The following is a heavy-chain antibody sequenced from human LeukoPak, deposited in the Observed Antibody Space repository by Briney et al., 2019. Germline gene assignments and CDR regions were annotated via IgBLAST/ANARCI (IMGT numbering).Heavy chain of an antibody. Sequence: GGSLRLSCAASGFSFSNYWMSWVRQAPGKGLECVANIKEDGTEKHHVDSVKGRFTISRDNAKNSLYLQMNSLRVEDTAVYYCAREWSGFGELPDYWGQGTLVTVSS. CDR2: IKEDGTEK. CDR3: AREWSGFGELPDY. CDR1: GFSFSNYW. V-gene: IGHV3-7*01. D-gene: IGHD3-10*01. J-gene: IGHJ4*02.